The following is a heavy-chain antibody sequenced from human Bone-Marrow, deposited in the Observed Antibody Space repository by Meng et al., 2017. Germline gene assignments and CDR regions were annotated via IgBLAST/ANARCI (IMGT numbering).Heavy chain of an antibody. CDR1: GFSFTDAW. Sequence: VQLVESGGGLVKPGGSLRRSCAASGFSFTDAWMSWVRQAPGKGLEWVGRIKRNSDGGTIDYAAPVKGRFTISRDDSKNTLYLQMDSLITEDTAVYFCATGAAAADHWGQGTLVTVSS. D-gene: IGHD6-13*01. CDR2: IKRNSDGGTI. V-gene: IGHV3-15*01. J-gene: IGHJ4*02. CDR3: ATGAAAADH.